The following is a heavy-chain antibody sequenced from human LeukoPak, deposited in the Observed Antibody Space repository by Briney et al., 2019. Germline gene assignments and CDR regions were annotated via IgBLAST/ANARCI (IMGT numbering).Heavy chain of an antibody. CDR1: GFTFSSYE. CDR3: AREHSSWYLVYYYYGMDV. CDR2: ISSSGSTI. V-gene: IGHV3-48*03. Sequence: PGGSLRLSCAASGFTFSSYEMNWVRQAPGKGLEWVSYISSSGSTIYYADSVKGRFTISRDNAKNSLYLQMNSLRAEDTAVYYCAREHSSWYLVYYYYGMDVWGQGTTVTVSS. J-gene: IGHJ6*02. D-gene: IGHD6-13*01.